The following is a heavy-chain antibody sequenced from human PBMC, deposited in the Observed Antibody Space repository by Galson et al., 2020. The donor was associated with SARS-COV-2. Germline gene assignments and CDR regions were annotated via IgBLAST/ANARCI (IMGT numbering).Heavy chain of an antibody. J-gene: IGHJ5*02. D-gene: IGHD3-3*01. CDR1: GFTFSTYS. V-gene: IGHV3-48*01. Sequence: GESLKISCAASGFTFSTYSMNWVRQAPGKGLEWVSYISSTSSIYYADSVRGRFTISRDNAKNSLYLQMNSLRAEDTAMYYCARDEGTHYDLWSGVYNNWFDPWGQGTLVTVSS. CDR2: ISSTSSI. CDR3: ARDEGTHYDLWSGVYNNWFDP.